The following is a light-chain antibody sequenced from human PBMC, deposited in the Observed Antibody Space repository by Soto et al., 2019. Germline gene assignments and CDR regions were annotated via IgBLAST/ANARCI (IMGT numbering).Light chain of an antibody. V-gene: IGKV1-6*01. Sequence: AIQMTQSPSSLSSSVGDRVTITCRASQDIINDLGWYQQKPGKAPKLLIYAASHLQGGVPSRFSGSGSGTDFTLNISSLQPEDFATYYCLQDYNYPWTFGQGTKVEIK. CDR2: AAS. J-gene: IGKJ1*01. CDR1: QDIIND. CDR3: LQDYNYPWT.